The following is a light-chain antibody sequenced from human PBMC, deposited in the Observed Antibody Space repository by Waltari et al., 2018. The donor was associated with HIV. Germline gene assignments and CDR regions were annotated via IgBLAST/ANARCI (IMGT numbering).Light chain of an antibody. CDR2: RNN. CDR3: AAWDDSLSGLV. J-gene: IGLJ3*02. V-gene: IGLV1-47*01. Sequence: QSVLTQPSSASGTPGQRVTISCSGSSSNIGSNSVYWYQQLPGTAPKLLIYRNNQRPSGVPDRFSGSKSGTSASLAISGLRSEDEADYYCAAWDDSLSGLVFGGGTKLTVL. CDR1: SSNIGSNS.